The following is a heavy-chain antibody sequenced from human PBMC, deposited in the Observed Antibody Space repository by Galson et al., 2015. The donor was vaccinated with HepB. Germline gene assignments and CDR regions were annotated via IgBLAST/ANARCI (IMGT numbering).Heavy chain of an antibody. CDR3: ARGLIEAAPLDY. V-gene: IGHV3-33*01. Sequence: SLRLSCAASGFTFSSYGMHWVRQAPGKGLEWVAVVWYDGSNKYYADSVKGRFTISRDNSKNTLYQQMNSLRAEDTAVYYCARGLIEAAPLDYWGQGTLVTVSS. D-gene: IGHD2-8*01. J-gene: IGHJ4*02. CDR2: VWYDGSNK. CDR1: GFTFSSYG.